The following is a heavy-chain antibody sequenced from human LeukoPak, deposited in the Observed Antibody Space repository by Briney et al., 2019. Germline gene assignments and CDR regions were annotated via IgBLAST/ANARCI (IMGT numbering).Heavy chain of an antibody. V-gene: IGHV4-59*01. D-gene: IGHD6-13*01. CDR1: GVSISSYY. CDR2: IYYSGST. CDR3: ARVGSSSWYYFDY. J-gene: IGHJ4*02. Sequence: PSETLSLTCTVSGVSISSYYWSWIRQPPGKGLEWIGYIYYSGSTNYNPSLKSRVTMSVDTFKNQFSLKLSSVTAADTAVYYCARVGSSSWYYFDYWGQGTLVTVSS.